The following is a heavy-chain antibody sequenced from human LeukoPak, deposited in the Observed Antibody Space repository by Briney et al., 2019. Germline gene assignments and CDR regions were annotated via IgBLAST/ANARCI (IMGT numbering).Heavy chain of an antibody. J-gene: IGHJ5*02. D-gene: IGHD6-19*01. CDR1: GRTLSQFS. CDR3: AIRRLAVASAPFDH. V-gene: IGHV1-24*01. Sequence: GASVSVSCTVSGRTLSQFSLQWVRQGPGKGLEWMGGSDPKDKTFYAQNFQGRVPLTEVTSTDTAYMELSSLIFEDTAVYYCAIRRLAVASAPFDHWGQGTLVTVSS. CDR2: SDPKDKT.